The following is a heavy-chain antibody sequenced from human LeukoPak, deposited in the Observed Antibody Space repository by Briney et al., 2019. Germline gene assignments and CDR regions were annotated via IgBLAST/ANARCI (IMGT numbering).Heavy chain of an antibody. CDR3: ARDAGYCSGGSCYLGLYYYYGMDV. CDR1: GGSISSYY. D-gene: IGHD2-15*01. J-gene: IGHJ6*02. V-gene: IGHV4-59*01. CDR2: IYYSGST. Sequence: SETLSLTCAVSGGSISSYYWSWIRQPPGKGLEWIGYIYYSGSTNYNPSLKSRVTISVDTCKNQFSLKLSSVTAADTAVYYCARDAGYCSGGSCYLGLYYYYGMDVWGQGTTVTVSS.